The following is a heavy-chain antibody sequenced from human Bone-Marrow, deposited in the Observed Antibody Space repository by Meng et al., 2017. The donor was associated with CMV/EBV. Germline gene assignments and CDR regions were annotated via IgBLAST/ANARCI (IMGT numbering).Heavy chain of an antibody. CDR1: GFTCSSYG. CDR3: AKDLTGSGTHFDY. J-gene: IGHJ4*02. D-gene: IGHD3-10*01. V-gene: IGHV3-33*06. Sequence: EAAGFTCSSYGMHWVRQAPGKGLGWVAVIWYDGSNKYYADSVKGRFTISRDNSKNTLYLQMNSLRAEDTAVYYCAKDLTGSGTHFDYWGQGTLVTVSS. CDR2: IWYDGSNK.